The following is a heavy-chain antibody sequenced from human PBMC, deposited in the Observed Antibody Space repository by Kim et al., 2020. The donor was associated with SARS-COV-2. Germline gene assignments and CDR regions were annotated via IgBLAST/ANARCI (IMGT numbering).Heavy chain of an antibody. D-gene: IGHD6-13*01. CDR1: GFTFSSYS. Sequence: GGSLRLSCAASGFTFSSYSMNWVRQAPGKGLEWVSPISSSSSYIYYADSVKGRFTLSRDNAKNSLYLQMNSLRAEDTAVYYCARDPDSIAAADPEGVDYWGQGTLVTVSS. CDR2: ISSSSSYI. J-gene: IGHJ4*02. V-gene: IGHV3-21*01. CDR3: ARDPDSIAAADPEGVDY.